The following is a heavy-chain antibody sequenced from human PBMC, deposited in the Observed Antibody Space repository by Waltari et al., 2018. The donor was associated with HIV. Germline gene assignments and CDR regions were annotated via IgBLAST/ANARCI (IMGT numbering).Heavy chain of an antibody. Sequence: QVQLQESGPGLVKPSQTLSLTCTFSGGSISSGGYYWSWIRQHPGKGLDWIGYIYYSGSTYYNPSLKSRVTISVDTSKNQFSLKLSSVTAADTAVYYCARQRPLRGSSYYYYGMDVWGQGTTVTVSS. J-gene: IGHJ6*02. D-gene: IGHD6-25*01. CDR1: GGSISSGGYY. CDR3: ARQRPLRGSSYYYYGMDV. V-gene: IGHV4-31*03. CDR2: IYYSGST.